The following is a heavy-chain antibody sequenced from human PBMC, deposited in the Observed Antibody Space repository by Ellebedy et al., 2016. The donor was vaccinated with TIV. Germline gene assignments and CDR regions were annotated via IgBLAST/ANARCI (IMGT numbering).Heavy chain of an antibody. CDR2: IYPGDSQT. V-gene: IGHV5-51*01. J-gene: IGHJ6*03. CDR1: GYSFSMYW. CDR3: ARHRGVSPRYYYMDV. Sequence: GESLKISXKGSGYSFSMYWIGCVRQVPGKGLEWMGIIYPGDSQTTYSPSFEGQVTMSADKSSNTAYLQWSNLKASDTAMYYCARHRGVSPRYYYMDVWGKGTPVTVS. D-gene: IGHD3-10*01.